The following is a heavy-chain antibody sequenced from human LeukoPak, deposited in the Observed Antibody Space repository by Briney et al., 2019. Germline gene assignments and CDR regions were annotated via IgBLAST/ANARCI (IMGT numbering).Heavy chain of an antibody. CDR3: ARRSDYVWGSYRYNWFDP. CDR2: IYHSGST. CDR1: GGSISSGNYF. Sequence: SETLSLTCTVSGGSISSGNYFWSWIRQHPGKGLEWIGYIYHSGSTYYNPSLKSRVSISGDTSKNQFSLKLSSVTAADTAVYYCARRSDYVWGSYRYNWFDPWGQGTLVTVSS. V-gene: IGHV4-31*03. J-gene: IGHJ5*02. D-gene: IGHD3-16*02.